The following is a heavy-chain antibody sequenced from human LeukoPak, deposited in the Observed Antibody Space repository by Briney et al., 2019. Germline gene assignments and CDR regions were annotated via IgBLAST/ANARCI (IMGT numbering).Heavy chain of an antibody. J-gene: IGHJ5*02. CDR2: IYTSGST. Sequence: TLSLTCTVSGGSISSGSYYWSWIRQPAGKGLEWIGRIYTSGSTNYNPSLKSRVTISVDTSKNQFSLKLSSVTAADTAVYYCARGFSYYYDSSGYQNWFDPWGQGTLVTVSS. CDR3: ARGFSYYYDSSGYQNWFDP. CDR1: GGSISSGSYY. D-gene: IGHD3-22*01. V-gene: IGHV4-61*02.